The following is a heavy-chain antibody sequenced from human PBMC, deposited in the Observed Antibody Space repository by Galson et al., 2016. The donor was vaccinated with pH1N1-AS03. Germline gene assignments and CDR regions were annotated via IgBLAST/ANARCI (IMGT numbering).Heavy chain of an antibody. Sequence: PALVKPTQTLTLTCTLSGFSHSASGVAVAWIRQPPGKALEWLALIYWDDDKRYSPSLRDKLTITKDSSTNQVVLTMTNMDPVDTATYYCAHRHGGNSHYFGYWGPGNPGHRLL. V-gene: IGHV2-5*02. CDR2: IYWDDDK. D-gene: IGHD4-23*01. CDR3: AHRHGGNSHYFGY. CDR1: GFSHSASGVA. J-gene: IGHJ4*02.